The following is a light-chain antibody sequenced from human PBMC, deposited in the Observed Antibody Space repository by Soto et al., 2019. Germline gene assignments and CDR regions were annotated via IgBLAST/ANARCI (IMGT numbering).Light chain of an antibody. J-gene: IGKJ3*01. CDR1: QSVSSIY. CDR2: GAS. Sequence: EIVLTQSPGTLSLYPGERATLSCRASQSVSSIYLAWYQQKPGQAPRLLIYGASSRATGIPDRFSGSGSGTDFTLTISRLEPEDFAVYYCQQFGSSPLFTFGPGTKVDVK. CDR3: QQFGSSPLFT. V-gene: IGKV3-20*01.